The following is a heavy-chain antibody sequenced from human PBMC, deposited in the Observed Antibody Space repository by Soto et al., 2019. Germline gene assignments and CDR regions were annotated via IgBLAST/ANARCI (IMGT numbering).Heavy chain of an antibody. D-gene: IGHD3-22*01. CDR3: ARGVIVVVNYYYYGMDV. Sequence: QVQLVQSGAEVKKPGSSVKVSCKASGGTFSSYAISWVRQAPGQGLEWMGGIIPIFGTANYAQKFQGRVTITADKSTSTAYMELSSLRAEDTAVYYCARGVIVVVNYYYYGMDVWGQGTTVTVSS. V-gene: IGHV1-69*06. J-gene: IGHJ6*02. CDR1: GGTFSSYA. CDR2: IIPIFGTA.